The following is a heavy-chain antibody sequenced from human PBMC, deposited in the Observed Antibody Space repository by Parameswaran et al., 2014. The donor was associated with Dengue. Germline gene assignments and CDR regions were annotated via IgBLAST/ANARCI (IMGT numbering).Heavy chain of an antibody. CDR1: ISNA. CDR2: IIPIFGTA. J-gene: IGHJ6*02. CDR3: ARGPRGMVYDYYYYGTDV. D-gene: IGHD2-8*01. V-gene: IGHV1-69*01. Sequence: ISNARLVRQAPGQGLEWMGGIIPIFGTANYAQKFQGRVTITADESTSTAYMELSSLRSEDTAVYYCARGPRGMVYDYYYYGTDVWGQGTTVTVSS.